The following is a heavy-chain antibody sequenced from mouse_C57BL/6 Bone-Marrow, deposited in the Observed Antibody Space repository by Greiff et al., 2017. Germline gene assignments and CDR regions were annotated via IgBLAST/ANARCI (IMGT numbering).Heavy chain of an antibody. J-gene: IGHJ3*01. Sequence: VQLQESGAELVKPGASVKISCKASGYAFSSYWMNWVKQRPGKGLEWIGQIYPGDGDTNYNGKFKGKATLTADKSSSTAYMQLSSLTSEDSAVXFCSSEANWGFAYWGQGTLVTVAA. V-gene: IGHV1-80*01. CDR1: GYAFSSYW. CDR3: SSEANWGFAY. CDR2: IYPGDGDT. D-gene: IGHD4-1*01.